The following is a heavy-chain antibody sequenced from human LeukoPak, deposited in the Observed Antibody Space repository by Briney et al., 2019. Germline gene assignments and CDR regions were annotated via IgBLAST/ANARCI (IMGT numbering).Heavy chain of an antibody. CDR1: GGSISSYY. V-gene: IGHV4-59*08. CDR3: ASAKVATIQRLDAFDI. Sequence: PSETPSLTCTVSGGSISSYYWSWIRQPPGKGLEWIGYIYYSGSTNYNPSLKSRVTISVDTSKNQFSLKLSSVTAADTAVYYCASAKVATIQRLDAFDIWGQGTMVTVSS. CDR2: IYYSGST. J-gene: IGHJ3*02. D-gene: IGHD5-12*01.